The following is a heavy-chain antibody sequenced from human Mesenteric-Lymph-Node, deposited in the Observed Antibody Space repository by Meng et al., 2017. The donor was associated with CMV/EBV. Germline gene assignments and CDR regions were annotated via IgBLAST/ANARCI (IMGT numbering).Heavy chain of an antibody. D-gene: IGHD6-19*01. CDR2: ISSVSSYI. CDR3: ARVSHGYSSGR. V-gene: IGHV3-21*01. CDR1: GFTFSSYS. Sequence: GESLKISCAASGFTFSSYSMNWVRQAPGKGLEWVSSISSVSSYIYYADSMKGRFTISRDNAKNSLYLQMNSLRAEDTAVYYCARVSHGYSSGRWGQGTLVTVSS. J-gene: IGHJ4*02.